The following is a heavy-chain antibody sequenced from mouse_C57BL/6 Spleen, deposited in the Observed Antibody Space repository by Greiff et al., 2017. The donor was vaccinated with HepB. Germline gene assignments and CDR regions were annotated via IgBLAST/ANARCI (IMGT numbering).Heavy chain of an antibody. D-gene: IGHD2-4*01. J-gene: IGHJ2*01. Sequence: VQLQQSGAELVKPGASVKLSCKASGYTFTSYWMHWVKQRPGQGLEWIGMIHPNSGSTNYNEKFKSKATLTVDKSSSTAYMQLSSLTSEDSAVYYCARFDYDRDFDYWGQGTTLTVSS. CDR1: GYTFTSYW. CDR3: ARFDYDRDFDY. CDR2: IHPNSGST. V-gene: IGHV1-64*01.